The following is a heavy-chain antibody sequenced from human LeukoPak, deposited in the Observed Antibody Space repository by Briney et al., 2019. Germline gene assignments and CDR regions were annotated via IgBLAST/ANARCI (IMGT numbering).Heavy chain of an antibody. D-gene: IGHD2-15*01. J-gene: IGHJ6*02. V-gene: IGHV3-7*01. CDR1: GFTFSSYW. CDR2: IKQDGSEK. CDR3: ARDAGSLEGYCSGGSCYSGKAGTRYGMDV. Sequence: GGSLRLSCAASGFTFSSYWMSWVRQAPGKGLEWVANIKQDGSEKYYVDSVKGRFTISRDNAKNSLYLQMNSLRAEDTAVYYCARDAGSLEGYCSGGSCYSGKAGTRYGMDVWGQGTTVTVSS.